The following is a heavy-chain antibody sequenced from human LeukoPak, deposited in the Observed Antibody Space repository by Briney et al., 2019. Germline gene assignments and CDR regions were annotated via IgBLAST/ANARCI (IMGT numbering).Heavy chain of an antibody. CDR2: ISASNGHT. CDR3: VASRSGWTAEYFQH. CDR1: GYTFTSYG. V-gene: IGHV1-18*01. J-gene: IGHJ1*01. Sequence: ASVKVSCKASGYTFTSYGISWVRQAPGQGLEWMGWISASNGHTDYAQNLQDRVTMTTDTSTSTVYMELRSLRSDDTAVYYCVASRSGWTAEYFQHWGQGTLVTVSS. D-gene: IGHD6-19*01.